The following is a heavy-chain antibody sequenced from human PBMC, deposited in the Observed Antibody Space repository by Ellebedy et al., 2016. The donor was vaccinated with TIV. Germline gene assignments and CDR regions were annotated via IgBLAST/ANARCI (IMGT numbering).Heavy chain of an antibody. CDR2: INQDGSEK. CDR3: ATDGSYGDYRSPTHAFEF. V-gene: IGHV3-7*01. Sequence: GGSLRLSCAAPGFTFSSYWMSWVRQAPGKGLEWVANINQDGSEKYYVDSVKGRFTISRDNAKNSLYLQLNSLGADDTAVYYCATDGSYGDYRSPTHAFEFWGQGTIVTVSS. J-gene: IGHJ3*01. CDR1: GFTFSSYW. D-gene: IGHD4-17*01.